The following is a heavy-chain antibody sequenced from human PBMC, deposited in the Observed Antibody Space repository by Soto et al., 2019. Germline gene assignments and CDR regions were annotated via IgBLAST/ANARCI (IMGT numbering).Heavy chain of an antibody. CDR1: GGSISSGGYY. Sequence: SESLSLTCTVSGGSISSGGYYWSWIRQHPGKGLEWIGYIYYSGSTYYNPSLKSRVTISVDTSKNQFSLKLSSVTAADTAVYYCASIVGSAHGEFSDWGQGTLVTVSS. D-gene: IGHD3-10*01. V-gene: IGHV4-31*03. CDR3: ASIVGSAHGEFSD. J-gene: IGHJ4*02. CDR2: IYYSGST.